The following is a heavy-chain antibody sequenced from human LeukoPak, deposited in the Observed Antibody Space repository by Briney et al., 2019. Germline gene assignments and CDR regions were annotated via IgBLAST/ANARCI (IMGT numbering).Heavy chain of an antibody. CDR3: AKDSTDYSNYVDWFDP. CDR2: ISSSGSTI. J-gene: IGHJ5*02. V-gene: IGHV3-11*04. CDR1: GFTFSDYY. D-gene: IGHD4-11*01. Sequence: GGSLRLSCAASGFTFSDYYMSWIRQAPGKGLEWVSYISSSGSTIYYADSVKGRFITSRDNSKNTLYLQMNSLRAEDTAVYYCAKDSTDYSNYVDWFDPWGQGTLVTVSS.